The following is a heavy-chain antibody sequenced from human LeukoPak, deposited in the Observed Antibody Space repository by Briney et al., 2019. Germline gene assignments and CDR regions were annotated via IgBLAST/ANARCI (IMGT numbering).Heavy chain of an antibody. V-gene: IGHV3-74*01. CDR1: GFTFSSYW. CDR2: INSDGSST. J-gene: IGHJ3*02. CDR3: ARDDFTISLGGDAFDI. D-gene: IGHD3-3*01. Sequence: GGSLRLSCAASGFTFSSYWMHWVRQAPGKGLVWISRINSDGSSTSYADSVKGRFTISRDNAKNTLYLQMNSLRAEDTAVYYCARDDFTISLGGDAFDIWGQGTMVTVSS.